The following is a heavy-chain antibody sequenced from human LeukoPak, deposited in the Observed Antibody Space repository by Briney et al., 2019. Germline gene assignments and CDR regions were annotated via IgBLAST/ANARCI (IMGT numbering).Heavy chain of an antibody. Sequence: SETLSLTCTVSGGSISSYYWNWIRQPPGKGLEWIGYIYYSGSTNCNPSLKSRVTILVDTSKNQFSLRLSSVTAADTAVYYCAREYSSSSGRRAFDIWGQGTMVTVSS. D-gene: IGHD6-6*01. J-gene: IGHJ3*02. CDR1: GGSISSYY. V-gene: IGHV4-59*08. CDR3: AREYSSSSGRRAFDI. CDR2: IYYSGST.